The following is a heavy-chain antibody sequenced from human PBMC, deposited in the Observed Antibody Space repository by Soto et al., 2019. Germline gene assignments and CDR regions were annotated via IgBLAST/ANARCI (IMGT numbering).Heavy chain of an antibody. CDR3: ARVGDCSSTSCRYYYYYGMDV. CDR1: GYTFTNSG. J-gene: IGHJ6*02. CDR2: ISAYNGNT. V-gene: IGHV1-18*01. D-gene: IGHD2-2*01. Sequence: QVQLVQSGAEVKKPGASVKVSCKASGYTFTNSGISWVRQAPGQGLEWMGWISAYNGNTNYAQKLQGRVTMTTDTSTSTAYMELRSLRSDDTALYYCARVGDCSSTSCRYYYYYGMDVWGQGTTVTVSS.